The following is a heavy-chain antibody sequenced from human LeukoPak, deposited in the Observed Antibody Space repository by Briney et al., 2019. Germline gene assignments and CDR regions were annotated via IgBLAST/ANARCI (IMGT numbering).Heavy chain of an antibody. CDR2: ISGSGGST. Sequence: GGSLRLSCAASGFTVSSNYMSWVRQAPGKGLEWVSAISGSGGSTYYADSVKGRFTISRDNSKNTLYLQMNSLRAEDTAVYYCARDGLGDYDSSGFGPTLDYWGQGTLVTVSS. CDR3: ARDGLGDYDSSGFGPTLDY. D-gene: IGHD3-22*01. CDR1: GFTVSSNY. J-gene: IGHJ4*02. V-gene: IGHV3-23*01.